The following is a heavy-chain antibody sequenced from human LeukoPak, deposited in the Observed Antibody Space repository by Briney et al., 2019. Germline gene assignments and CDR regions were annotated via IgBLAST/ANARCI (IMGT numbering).Heavy chain of an antibody. CDR3: ARDNGIAVAGAHGY. J-gene: IGHJ4*02. CDR2: ISAYNGNT. D-gene: IGHD6-19*01. Sequence: ASVKVSCKASGYTFTSYGISWVRQAPGQGLEWMGWISAYNGNTNYAQKLQGSVTMTTDTSTSTAYMELRSLRSDDTAVYYCARDNGIAVAGAHGYWGQGTLVTVSS. CDR1: GYTFTSYG. V-gene: IGHV1-18*01.